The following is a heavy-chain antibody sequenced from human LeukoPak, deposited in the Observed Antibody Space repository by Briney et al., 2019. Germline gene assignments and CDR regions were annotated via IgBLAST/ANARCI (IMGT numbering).Heavy chain of an antibody. CDR2: IGRDSSYI. Sequence: GGSLRLSCAASGFAFSTHNMNWVRQAPGKGLEWVSSIGRDSSYIYYADSLKGRFTISRDNAKNSLYLQMNSLGAEDTAVYCCASHFAHWGSHLFGYWGQGILVTVSS. V-gene: IGHV3-21*01. CDR3: ASHFAHWGSHLFGY. J-gene: IGHJ4*02. D-gene: IGHD7-27*01. CDR1: GFAFSTHN.